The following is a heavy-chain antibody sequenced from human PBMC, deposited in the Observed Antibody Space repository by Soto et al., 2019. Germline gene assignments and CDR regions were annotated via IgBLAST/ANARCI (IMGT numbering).Heavy chain of an antibody. CDR2: INPNSGGT. V-gene: IGHV1-2*04. CDR1: VYTFTGYY. J-gene: IGHJ6*02. D-gene: IGHD3-10*01. Sequence: GASVKVACKASVYTFTGYYMHWVRQAPGQGLEWMGWINPNSGGTNYAQKFQGWVTMTRDTSISTAYMELSRLRSDDTAVYYCARDGLLWFGEADYYYYYSMDVWGQGTTVTSP. CDR3: ARDGLLWFGEADYYYYYSMDV.